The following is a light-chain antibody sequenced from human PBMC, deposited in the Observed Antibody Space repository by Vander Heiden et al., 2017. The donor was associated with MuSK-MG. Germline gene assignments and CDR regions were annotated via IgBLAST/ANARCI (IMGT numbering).Light chain of an antibody. V-gene: IGKV3-15*01. CDR3: QQYDNAPPICS. CDR1: QSVSTT. J-gene: IGKJ2*04. CDR2: GAS. Sequence: EIVMTQSPATLSVSPGERATLSCRASQSVSTTLAWYQQKPGQAPRLLIYGASTRATGIPARFSGSGSGTEFTLTINGLQSEDFAVYYCQQYDNAPPICSFGQGTKLEIK.